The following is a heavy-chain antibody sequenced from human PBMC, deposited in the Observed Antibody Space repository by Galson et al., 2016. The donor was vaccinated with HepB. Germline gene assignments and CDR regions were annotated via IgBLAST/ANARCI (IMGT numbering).Heavy chain of an antibody. J-gene: IGHJ6*04. D-gene: IGHD1-26*01. V-gene: IGHV3-23*01. CDR2: ISRSGDST. CDR3: VQGSTAPAV. CDR1: GFTFSHYG. Sequence: LRLSCAASGFTFSHYGMTWVRQAPGKGLEVVLSISRSGDSTDYADSVKGRFTISRDNSKNTLSLQMNSLTADDTAIYYCVQGSTAPAVWGKGTTVTVSS.